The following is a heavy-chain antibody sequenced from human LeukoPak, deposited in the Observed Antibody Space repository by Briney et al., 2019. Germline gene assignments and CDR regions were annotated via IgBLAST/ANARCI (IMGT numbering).Heavy chain of an antibody. CDR3: ARGYDYGDYRGGFDY. J-gene: IGHJ4*02. CDR1: GFTFSRYW. CDR2: INQNGTEK. D-gene: IGHD4-17*01. V-gene: IGHV3-7*03. Sequence: GGSLRLSCAVSGFTFSRYWMSWVRQAPGKGLEWVGNINQNGTEKYSVDSVKGRFTISRDNAKNSVYLQMNSLRAEDTAVYYCARGYDYGDYRGGFDYWGQGTLVTVSS.